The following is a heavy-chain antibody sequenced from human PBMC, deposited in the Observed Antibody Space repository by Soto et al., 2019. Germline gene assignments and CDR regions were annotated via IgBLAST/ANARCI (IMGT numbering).Heavy chain of an antibody. J-gene: IGHJ6*02. CDR3: ASGRRDVVVVAATIYYYYYCMDV. D-gene: IGHD2-15*01. V-gene: IGHV4-30-2*01. CDR1: GGSISSGGYS. CDR2: IYHSGST. Sequence: SETLSLTCAVSGGSISSGGYSWSWIRQPPGKGLEWIGYIYHSGSTYYNPSLKSRVTISVDRSKNQFSLKLSSVTAADTAVYYCASGRRDVVVVAATIYYYYYCMDVWGQGTTVTVSS.